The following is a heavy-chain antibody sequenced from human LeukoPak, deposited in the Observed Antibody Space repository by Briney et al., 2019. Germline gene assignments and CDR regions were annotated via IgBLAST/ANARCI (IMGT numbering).Heavy chain of an antibody. CDR1: GYTFTGYY. CDR2: ISAYNGDT. V-gene: IGHV1-18*04. J-gene: IGHJ4*02. CDR3: ARDMVGATRYHDY. D-gene: IGHD1-26*01. Sequence: ASVKVSCKASGYTFTGYYTHWVRQAPGQGLEWMGWISAYNGDTNYAQKVQGRLTMTTDTSTSTAYMELRSLRSDDSAVYYCARDMVGATRYHDYWGQGTLVTVSS.